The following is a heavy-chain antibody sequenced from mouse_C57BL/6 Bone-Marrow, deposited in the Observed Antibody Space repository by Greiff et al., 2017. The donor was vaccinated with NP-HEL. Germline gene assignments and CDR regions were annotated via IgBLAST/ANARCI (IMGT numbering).Heavy chain of an antibody. CDR3: ARCVGHYYGAMDY. J-gene: IGHJ4*01. D-gene: IGHD1-2*01. CDR2: INPGSGGT. Sequence: VKLMESGAELVRPGTSVKVSCKASGYAFTNYLIEWVKQRPGQGLEWIGVINPGSGGTNYNEKFKGKATLTADKSSSTAYMQLSSLTSEDSAVYFCARCVGHYYGAMDYWGQGTSVTVSS. CDR1: GYAFTNYL. V-gene: IGHV1-54*01.